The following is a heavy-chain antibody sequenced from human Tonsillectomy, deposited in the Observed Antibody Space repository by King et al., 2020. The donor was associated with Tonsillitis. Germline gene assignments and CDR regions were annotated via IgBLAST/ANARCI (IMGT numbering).Heavy chain of an antibody. J-gene: IGHJ2*01. V-gene: IGHV3-21*01. D-gene: IGHD1-26*01. Sequence: VQLVESGGGLVKPGGALRLSFAASGFTFSSYSMNWVRQAPGKGLEWVSSISSSSSYIYYPDSVKGRFTISRDNAKNSLYLQLNSLRAEDTAVYYCARVWDWYFDLWGRGTLVTVSS. CDR2: ISSSSSYI. CDR1: GFTFSSYS. CDR3: ARVWDWYFDL.